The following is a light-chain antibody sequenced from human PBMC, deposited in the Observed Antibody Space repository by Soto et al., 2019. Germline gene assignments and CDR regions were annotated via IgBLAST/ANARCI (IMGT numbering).Light chain of an antibody. J-gene: IGKJ4*01. Sequence: DIQMTQSPSTLSASVGDRVTITCRASQSISSWLAWYQQKPGKAPKLLIYDASSLESGVPSRFSGSGSGTKFTLTISSLQPDDFATYYCQQYNSFGGGTKVDIK. CDR2: DAS. V-gene: IGKV1-5*01. CDR3: QQYNS. CDR1: QSISSW.